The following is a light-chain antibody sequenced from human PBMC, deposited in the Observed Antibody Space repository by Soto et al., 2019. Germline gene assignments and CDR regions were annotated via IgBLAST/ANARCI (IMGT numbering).Light chain of an antibody. Sequence: QSALTQPASVSGSPGQSITISCTGTSSDVGGYNYVSWYQQHPGKAAKLMIYDVSNRPSGVSNRFSGSKSGNTASLTISGLQPEDEADYYCSSYTSSSTPPFGGGTKLTVL. V-gene: IGLV2-14*01. CDR1: SSDVGGYNY. CDR2: DVS. J-gene: IGLJ2*01. CDR3: SSYTSSSTPP.